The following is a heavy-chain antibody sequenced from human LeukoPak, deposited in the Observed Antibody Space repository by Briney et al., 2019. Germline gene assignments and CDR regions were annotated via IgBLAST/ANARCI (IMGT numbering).Heavy chain of an antibody. D-gene: IGHD5-18*01. Sequence: GGSLRLSCATSGFNFDRYTIHWVRQAPGKGLEWVSLAGWAGGTTYYSDSVRGRFTISRDRGKNSVYLQMNSLTTDDTAFYFCAKELDTMFFDYWGQGALVTVSS. CDR1: GFNFDRYT. V-gene: IGHV3-43*01. CDR2: AGWAGGTT. J-gene: IGHJ4*02. CDR3: AKELDTMFFDY.